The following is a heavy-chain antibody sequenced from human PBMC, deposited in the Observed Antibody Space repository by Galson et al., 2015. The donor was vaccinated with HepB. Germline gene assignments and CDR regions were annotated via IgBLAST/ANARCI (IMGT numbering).Heavy chain of an antibody. CDR1: GDSISNDRW. J-gene: IGHJ4*02. CDR2: AYHSGGT. Sequence: AVSGDSISNDRWWSWVRQPPGEGLEWIGEAYHSGGTNYRPSLKSRVTISVDKSKKQFSLKLTSVTAADTAVYYCARAKEGRGYFDYWGQGTLVTVSS. D-gene: IGHD3-10*01. CDR3: ARAKEGRGYFDY. V-gene: IGHV4-4*02.